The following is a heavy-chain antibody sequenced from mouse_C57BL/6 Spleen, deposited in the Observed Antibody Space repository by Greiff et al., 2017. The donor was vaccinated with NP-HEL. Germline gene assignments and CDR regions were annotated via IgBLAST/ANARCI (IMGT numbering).Heavy chain of an antibody. CDR1: GYTFTSYD. V-gene: IGHV1-85*01. J-gene: IGHJ2*01. CDR2: IYPRDGST. Sequence: VQLQQSGPELVKPGASVKLSCKASGYTFTSYDINWVKQRPGQGLEWIGWIYPRDGSTKYNEKFKGKATLTVDTSSSTAYMELHSLTSENSAVYFCASPPPFDYWGQGTTLTVSS. CDR3: ASPPPFDY.